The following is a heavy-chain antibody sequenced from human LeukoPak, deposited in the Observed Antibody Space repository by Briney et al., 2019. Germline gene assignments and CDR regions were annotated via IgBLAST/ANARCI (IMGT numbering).Heavy chain of an antibody. D-gene: IGHD1-26*01. CDR1: GFTFSDYS. CDR2: ISGNSFHI. J-gene: IGHJ4*02. CDR3: ASGTIVGARGADN. Sequence: NPGGSLRLSCAASGFTFSDYSMTWVRQAPGKALEWVSSISGNSFHIYYADSVKGRFTISRDNAYTSPYLQLNSLRAEDTAVYYCASGTIVGARGADNWGQGTLVTVSS. V-gene: IGHV3-21*01.